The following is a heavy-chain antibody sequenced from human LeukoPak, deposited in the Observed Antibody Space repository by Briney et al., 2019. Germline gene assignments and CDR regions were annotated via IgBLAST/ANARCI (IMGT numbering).Heavy chain of an antibody. CDR3: ARNNWNDINCFDY. D-gene: IGHD1-20*01. CDR2: ISSSGSTI. V-gene: IGHV3-48*03. CDR1: GFTFSSYE. J-gene: IGHJ4*02. Sequence: GGSLRLSCAASGFTFSSYEMNWVREAPGRGVERVSYISSSGSTIYCADSVKGRFTISRDNAKNSLYLQMNSLRAEDTAVYYCARNNWNDINCFDYWGQGTLVTVSS.